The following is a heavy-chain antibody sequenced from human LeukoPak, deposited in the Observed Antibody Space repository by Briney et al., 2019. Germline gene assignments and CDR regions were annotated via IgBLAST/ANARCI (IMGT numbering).Heavy chain of an antibody. V-gene: IGHV1-2*02. CDR1: GYTFTSYG. Sequence: ASVKVSCKASGYTFTSYGISWVRQAPGQGLEWMGWINPNSGGTNYAQKFQGRVTMTRDTSISTAYMELSRLSSDDTAVYYCARAMVRGVIPYSMDVWGKGTTVTISS. CDR3: ARAMVRGVIPYSMDV. D-gene: IGHD3-10*01. CDR2: INPNSGGT. J-gene: IGHJ6*03.